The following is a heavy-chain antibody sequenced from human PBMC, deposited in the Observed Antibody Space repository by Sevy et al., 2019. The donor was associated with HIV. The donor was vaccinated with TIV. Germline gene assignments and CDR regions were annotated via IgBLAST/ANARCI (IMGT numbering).Heavy chain of an antibody. CDR3: ARVGYCRGGTCFSGFYYAMDV. D-gene: IGHD2-15*01. J-gene: IGHJ6*02. V-gene: IGHV3-53*01. CDR2: VYSGGAT. Sequence: GGSLRLSCAVSGFTLTNEFFSWVRQAPGKGLEWVAVVYSGGATYYADSVKGRLTISGDKSKSTLYLQMKSLRAEDTAVYYCARVGYCRGGTCFSGFYYAMDVWGQGTTVTVSS. CDR1: GFTLTNEF.